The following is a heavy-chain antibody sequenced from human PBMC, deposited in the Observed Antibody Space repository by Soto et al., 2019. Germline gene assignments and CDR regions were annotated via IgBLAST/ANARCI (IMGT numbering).Heavy chain of an antibody. D-gene: IGHD3-3*01. Sequence: PGGSLRLSCAASGFTFSSYAMSWVRQAPGKGLEWVSDISSSSSTIYYADSVKGRFTISRDNAKNTLYLQMNSLRDEDTAVYYCARDRHYDFWSADRHDAFDIWGQGTMVTVSS. CDR1: GFTFSSYA. CDR2: ISSSSSTI. J-gene: IGHJ3*02. CDR3: ARDRHYDFWSADRHDAFDI. V-gene: IGHV3-48*02.